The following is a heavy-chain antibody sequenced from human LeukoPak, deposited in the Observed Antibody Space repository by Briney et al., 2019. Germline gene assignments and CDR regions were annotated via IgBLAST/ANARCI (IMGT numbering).Heavy chain of an antibody. CDR3: ARVSVGAPAFDY. Sequence: PGGSLRLSCAASGFTFSSYSMNWVRQAPGKGLEWVSSISSRSSYIYYADSVKGRFTISRDNAKNSLYLQMNSLRAEDTAVYYCARVSVGAPAFDYWGQGNLVTVSS. D-gene: IGHD1-26*01. V-gene: IGHV3-21*01. CDR1: GFTFSSYS. J-gene: IGHJ4*02. CDR2: ISSRSSYI.